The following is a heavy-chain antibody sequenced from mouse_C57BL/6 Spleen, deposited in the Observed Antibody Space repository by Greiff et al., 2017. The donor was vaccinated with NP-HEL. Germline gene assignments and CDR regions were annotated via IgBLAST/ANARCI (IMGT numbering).Heavy chain of an antibody. CDR3: ARTHYYGSSYGFAY. J-gene: IGHJ3*01. CDR1: GFTFSDYG. V-gene: IGHV5-17*01. CDR2: ISSGSSTI. Sequence: DVQLVESGGGLVKPGGSLKLSCAASGFTFSDYGMHWVRQAPEKGLEWVAYISSGSSTIYYADTVKGRFIISRDNAKNTLFLQMTSLRSEDTAMYYCARTHYYGSSYGFAYWGQGTLVTVSA. D-gene: IGHD1-1*01.